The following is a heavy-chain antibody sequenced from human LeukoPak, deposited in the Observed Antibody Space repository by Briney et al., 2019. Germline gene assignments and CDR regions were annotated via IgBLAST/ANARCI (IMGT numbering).Heavy chain of an antibody. Sequence: SETLSFTCTVSGGSITTYHWNWIRQPPGKGLEGIGYAYYRGGTKYNPSLKSRVSLSVDTSKNQVSLKLSSVTAADTAVYFCARSYGSYVLDYWGQGSLVIVSS. V-gene: IGHV4-59*01. CDR1: GGSITTYH. D-gene: IGHD6-6*01. J-gene: IGHJ4*02. CDR3: ARSYGSYVLDY. CDR2: AYYRGGT.